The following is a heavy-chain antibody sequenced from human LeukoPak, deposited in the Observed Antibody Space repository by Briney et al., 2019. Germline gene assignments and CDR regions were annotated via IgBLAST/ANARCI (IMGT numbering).Heavy chain of an antibody. CDR1: GGSISSYY. CDR3: ARSPQGTATTANWLDP. J-gene: IGHJ5*02. Sequence: SEALSLTCTVSGGSISSYYWSWIRQPPGKGLEWIGYIYYSGSTNYNPSLKSRVTISVDTSKNQFSLKLSSVTAADTAVYYCARSPQGTATTANWLDPWGQGTLVTVSS. CDR2: IYYSGST. D-gene: IGHD4-17*01. V-gene: IGHV4-59*12.